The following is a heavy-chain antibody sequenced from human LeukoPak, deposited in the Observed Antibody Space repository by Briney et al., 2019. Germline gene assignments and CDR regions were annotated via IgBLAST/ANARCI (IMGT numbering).Heavy chain of an antibody. CDR2: IYHSGST. CDR1: CGSISSGGYY. D-gene: IGHD1-26*01. Sequence: NPSQTLSLTCTVSCGSISSGGYYWSWIRQPPGKGLEWIGYIYHSGSTYYNPSLKSRVTISVDRSKNQFSLKLSSVTAADTAVYYCARHLLVGPFDAFDIWGQGTMVTVSS. CDR3: ARHLLVGPFDAFDI. J-gene: IGHJ3*02. V-gene: IGHV4-30-2*01.